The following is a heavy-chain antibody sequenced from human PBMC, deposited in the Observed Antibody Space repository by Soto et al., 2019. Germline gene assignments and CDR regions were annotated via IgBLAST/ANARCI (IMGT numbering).Heavy chain of an antibody. CDR3: TREQGGSHDIWFDP. CDR1: FTFSMYS. Sequence: EVQVVESGGGLVQPGGSLRLSCSFTFSMYSMSWVRQAPGKGLEWVASISSGGSYIKYADSVKGRFTISRDNAKNSVSLQMNRLRVDDTAVYFCTREQGGSHDIWFDPWGQGTLVTVSS. CDR2: ISSGGSYI. D-gene: IGHD1-26*01. J-gene: IGHJ5*02. V-gene: IGHV3-21*01.